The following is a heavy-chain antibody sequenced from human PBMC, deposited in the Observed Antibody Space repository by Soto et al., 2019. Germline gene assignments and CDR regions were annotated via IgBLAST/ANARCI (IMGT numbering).Heavy chain of an antibody. CDR2: ISYDGSNK. D-gene: IGHD2-15*01. V-gene: IGHV3-30*18. CDR3: AKDLGYCSGGSCYYYGMDV. J-gene: IGHJ6*02. Sequence: PGGSVRLSXAASGFTFSSYGMHWVRQAPGKGLEWVAVISYDGSNKYYADSVKGRFTISRDNSKNTLYLQMNSLRAEDTAVYYCAKDLGYCSGGSCYYYGMDVWGQGTTVTVSS. CDR1: GFTFSSYG.